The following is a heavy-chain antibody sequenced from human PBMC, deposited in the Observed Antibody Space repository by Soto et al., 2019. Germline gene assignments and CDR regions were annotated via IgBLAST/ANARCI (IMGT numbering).Heavy chain of an antibody. D-gene: IGHD3-10*01. V-gene: IGHV1-18*01. Sequence: ASVKVSCKASGGTFSSYAISWVRQAPGQGLEWMGWINVYNGNTNHAQKLQGRVTMTTGTSTSTAYMELRSLRSDDTAVYYCARGVGSGTYYNQYNWFDPWGQGTLVTVSS. CDR2: INVYNGNT. CDR1: GGTFSSYA. J-gene: IGHJ5*02. CDR3: ARGVGSGTYYNQYNWFDP.